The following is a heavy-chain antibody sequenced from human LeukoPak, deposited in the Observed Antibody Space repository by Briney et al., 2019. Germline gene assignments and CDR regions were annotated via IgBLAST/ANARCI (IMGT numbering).Heavy chain of an antibody. CDR3: ARRCISSGCPFDY. CDR2: IKQDGSDK. J-gene: IGHJ4*02. V-gene: IGHV3-7*01. Sequence: GGSLRLSCAASGFTFTKYWMTWVRQAPGKGLEWVGNIKQDGSDKNYMDSVKGRFTISRDNTKNSVYLQMSSLRAEDTAVYYCARRCISSGCPFDYWGQGTLVTVSS. CDR1: GFTFTKYW. D-gene: IGHD6-19*01.